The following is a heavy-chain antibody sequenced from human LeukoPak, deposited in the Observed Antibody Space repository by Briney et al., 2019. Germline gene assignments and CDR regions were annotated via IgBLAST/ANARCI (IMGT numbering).Heavy chain of an antibody. CDR1: GGSISSYY. D-gene: IGHD6-13*01. Sequence: SETLSLTCTVSGGSISSYYWSWIRQPPGKGLEWIGYIYYSGSTNYNPSLKSRVTISVDTSKNQFSLKLSSVTAADTAVYYCARVAPKGYSSSWYDYRGQGTLVTVSS. CDR2: IYYSGST. V-gene: IGHV4-59*01. CDR3: ARVAPKGYSSSWYDY. J-gene: IGHJ4*02.